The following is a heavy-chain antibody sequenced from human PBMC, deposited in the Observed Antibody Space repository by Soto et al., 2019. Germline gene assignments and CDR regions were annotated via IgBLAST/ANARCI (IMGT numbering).Heavy chain of an antibody. CDR3: ARLTGYFDWFLLDN. CDR1: GGSISSTDYY. CDR2: ISYSGDT. D-gene: IGHD3-9*01. J-gene: IGHJ4*02. V-gene: IGHV4-61*05. Sequence: PSETLSLTCSVSGGSISSTDYYWGWIRQPPGKGLEWIGYISYSGDTNYNPSLKSRVTISADTSKNKFSLNLSSLTAADTAVYYCARLTGYFDWFLLDNWGQGTLVTVSS.